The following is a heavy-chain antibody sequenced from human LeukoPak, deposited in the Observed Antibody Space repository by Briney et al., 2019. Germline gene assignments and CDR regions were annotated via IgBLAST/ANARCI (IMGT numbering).Heavy chain of an antibody. J-gene: IGHJ4*02. CDR1: GFTFDDYG. D-gene: IGHD2-8*02. CDR3: ATYRQVLLPFES. CDR2: INWNGGST. V-gene: IGHV3-20*04. Sequence: GGSLRLSCAASGFTFDDYGMSWVRQAPGKGLEWVSGINWNGGSTGYADSVKGRFTISRDNAKNSLYLQMNSLRAEDTAIYYCATYRQVLLPFESWGQGTLVTVSS.